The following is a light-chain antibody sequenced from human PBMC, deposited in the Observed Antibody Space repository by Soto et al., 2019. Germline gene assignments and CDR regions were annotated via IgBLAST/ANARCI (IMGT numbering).Light chain of an antibody. J-gene: IGLJ1*01. Sequence: SVLKQPVSVNGSHGQSIPITCTGTSSDVGTYDYVSWHQQHPGKAPKLIIYDVNNRPSGVSSRFSGSKSGNTASLTISGLQAEDEADYYCCSFSTSGTHVFGTGTKVTVL. CDR1: SSDVGTYDY. CDR3: CSFSTSGTHV. CDR2: DVN. V-gene: IGLV2-14*01.